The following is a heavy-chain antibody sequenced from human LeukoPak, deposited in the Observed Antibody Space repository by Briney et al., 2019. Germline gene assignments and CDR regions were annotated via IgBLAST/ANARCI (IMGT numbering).Heavy chain of an antibody. Sequence: GGSLRLSCAASGFTFSGSAMHWVRQASGKGLEWVGRIRSKANSYATAYAASVKGRFTISRNDSKNTAYLQMNSLKTEDTAVYYCTRPGYCSGGSCYGWGQGTLVTVSS. CDR1: GFTFSGSA. D-gene: IGHD2-15*01. V-gene: IGHV3-73*01. CDR3: TRPGYCSGGSCYG. J-gene: IGHJ4*02. CDR2: IRSKANSYAT.